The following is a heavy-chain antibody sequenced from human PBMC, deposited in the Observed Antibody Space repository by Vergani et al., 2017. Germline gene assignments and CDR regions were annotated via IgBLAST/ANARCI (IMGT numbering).Heavy chain of an antibody. J-gene: IGHJ1*01. V-gene: IGHV4-34*01. CDR1: GGPFRGYY. Sequence: QVQLQQWGAGLLNPSETLSLTRAVYGGPFRGYYWSWIRQPPGKGLELIGRFYSSGIYNYNPSLKSRVSMSLDTSKNQFSLHLTSVTAADSATYYCACDRRFRGSYFHLGVWGQGALVNVSS. CDR3: ACDRRFRGSYFHLGV. D-gene: IGHD1-26*01. CDR2: FYSSGIY.